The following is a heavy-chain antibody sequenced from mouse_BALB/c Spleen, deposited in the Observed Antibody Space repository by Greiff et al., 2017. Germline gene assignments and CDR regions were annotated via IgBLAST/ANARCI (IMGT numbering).Heavy chain of an antibody. CDR3: ARALTTIHWYFDV. J-gene: IGHJ1*01. V-gene: IGHV2-6-7*01. D-gene: IGHD1-1*02. CDR1: GFSLTGYG. CDR2: IWGDGST. Sequence: VQLQESGPGLVAPSQSLSITCTVSGFSLTGYGVNWVRQPPGKGLEWLGMIWGDGSTDYNSALNSRLSISKDNSKSQVFLKMNSLQTDDTARYYCARALTTIHWYFDVWGAGTTVTVSS.